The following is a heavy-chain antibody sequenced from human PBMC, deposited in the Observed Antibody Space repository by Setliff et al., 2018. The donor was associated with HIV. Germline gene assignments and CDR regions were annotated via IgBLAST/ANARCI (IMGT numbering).Heavy chain of an antibody. J-gene: IGHJ4*02. V-gene: IGHV4-31*03. Sequence: ASETLSLTCTVSGGSISSGYYYWSWIRQHPGKGLEWIGYIYYSGNPFYNPSLRSRVTISLDTSKNQFSLKLSSVTAADTAVYYCSRGFDYAQRPPLYYCDYWGQRTLVTVSS. CDR1: GGSISSGYYY. CDR3: SRGFDYAQRPPLYYCDY. D-gene: IGHD2-2*01. CDR2: IYYSGNP.